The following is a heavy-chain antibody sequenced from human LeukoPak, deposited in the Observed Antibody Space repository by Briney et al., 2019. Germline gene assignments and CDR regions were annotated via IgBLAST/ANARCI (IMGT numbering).Heavy chain of an antibody. CDR1: GFTFSSYW. CDR2: INSDGSST. Sequence: GGSLRLSCAASGFTFSSYWMHWVRQAPGKGLVGVSRINSDGSSTSYADSVKGRFTISRDNAKNTLYLQMNSLRAEDTAVYYCARGLGCSSTNCYYYYYYMDVWGKGTTVTVSS. CDR3: ARGLGCSSTNCYYYYYYMDV. J-gene: IGHJ6*03. D-gene: IGHD2-2*01. V-gene: IGHV3-74*01.